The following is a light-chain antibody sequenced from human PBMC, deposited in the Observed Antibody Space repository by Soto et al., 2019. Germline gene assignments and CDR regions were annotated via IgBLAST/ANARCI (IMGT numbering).Light chain of an antibody. CDR1: QTVSSAY. CDR2: GAS. Sequence: EIGLRQSADTLSVSPGVKTTLSCRVSQTVSSAYLRWYQQKPGQAPRLLIYGASSRATGIPERFSGSLSEKAVSVSGMRLEHAGFAVYSCPLYANPPRTFGQGTKV. V-gene: IGKV3-20*01. CDR3: PLYANPPRT. J-gene: IGKJ1*01.